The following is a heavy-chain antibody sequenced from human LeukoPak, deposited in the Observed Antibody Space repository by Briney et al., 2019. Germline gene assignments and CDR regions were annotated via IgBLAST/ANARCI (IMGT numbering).Heavy chain of an antibody. D-gene: IGHD6-19*01. CDR1: GYSFTNFD. CDR2: MNPNSGNK. Sequence: ASVKVSCKASGYSFTNFDINWVRQATGQGLEWMGWMNPNSGNKGYAQKFQGRVTMTMNTSITTAYMELSSLRSEDTAVYYCARGPQWRGDYYYMVVWGRGTTVTVSS. V-gene: IGHV1-8*01. J-gene: IGHJ6*03. CDR3: ARGPQWRGDYYYMVV.